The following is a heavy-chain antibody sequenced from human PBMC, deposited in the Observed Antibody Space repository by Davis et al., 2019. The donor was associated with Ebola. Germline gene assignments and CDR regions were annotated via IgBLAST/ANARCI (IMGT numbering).Heavy chain of an antibody. V-gene: IGHV3-23*01. CDR3: AKDDVDTAMVPPSLFDY. CDR1: GFTFSSYA. J-gene: IGHJ4*02. D-gene: IGHD5-18*01. Sequence: PGGSLRLSCAASGFTFSSYAMSWVRQAPGKGLEWVSAISGSGGSTYYADSVKGRFTISRDNSKNTLYLQMNSLRAEDTAVYYCAKDDVDTAMVPPSLFDYWGQGTLVTVSS. CDR2: ISGSGGST.